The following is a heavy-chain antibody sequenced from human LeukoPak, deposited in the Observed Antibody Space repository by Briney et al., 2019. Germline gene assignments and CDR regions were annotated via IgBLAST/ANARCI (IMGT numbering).Heavy chain of an antibody. D-gene: IGHD3-3*01. J-gene: IGHJ4*02. Sequence: GGSLRLSCAASGFTFSSYAMSWVRQAPGKGLEWVSAISGSGGSTYYADSVKGRFTISRDNSKNTLYLQMNSLRAEDTAVYYCAKDGDSITIFGVVIKVPMDYWGQGTLVTVSS. CDR3: AKDGDSITIFGVVIKVPMDY. V-gene: IGHV3-23*01. CDR2: ISGSGGST. CDR1: GFTFSSYA.